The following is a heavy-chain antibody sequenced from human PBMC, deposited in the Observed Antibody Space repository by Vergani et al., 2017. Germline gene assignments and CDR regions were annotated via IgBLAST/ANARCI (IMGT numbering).Heavy chain of an antibody. V-gene: IGHV4-34*01. J-gene: IGHJ3*01. CDR3: ARDSGEYDKDARDV. D-gene: IGHD2-15*01. Sequence: QVQLQQWGAGLLKPSETLSLICTVYGGSLSGYSWTWILQPPGKGLVWSGEINHSGGTNYNPSLKSRVTLSVDTSKNQFSLEFHPMAAADTAVYYCARDSGEYDKDARDVWGQGTKGTVTS. CDR1: GGSLSGYS. CDR2: INHSGGT.